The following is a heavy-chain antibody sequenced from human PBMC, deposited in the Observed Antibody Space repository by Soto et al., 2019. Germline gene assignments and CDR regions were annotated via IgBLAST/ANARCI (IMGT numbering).Heavy chain of an antibody. Sequence: PSETLSLTCAVYGGSFSGYYWSWIRQPPGKGLEWIGEINHSGSTNYNPSLKSRVTISVDTSKNQFSLKLSSVTAADTAVYYCARGHGCGGDCYPQPRWFDPWGQGTLVTVSS. J-gene: IGHJ5*02. CDR2: INHSGST. CDR1: GGSFSGYY. V-gene: IGHV4-34*01. D-gene: IGHD2-21*01. CDR3: ARGHGCGGDCYPQPRWFDP.